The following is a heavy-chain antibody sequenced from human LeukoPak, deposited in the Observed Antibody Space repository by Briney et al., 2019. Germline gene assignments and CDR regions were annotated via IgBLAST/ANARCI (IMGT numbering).Heavy chain of an antibody. CDR1: GFTFSSYE. J-gene: IGHJ4*02. CDR3: AREKILPSDY. V-gene: IGHV3-48*03. D-gene: IGHD1-26*01. Sequence: GGSLRLSCAASGFTFSSYEMNWVRQAPGKGLEWVSYISSSGNTIYYADSVRGRFTISRDNAKNSLYLQMNSLRAEDTAVYYCAREKILPSDYWGQGTLVTVSS. CDR2: ISSSGNTI.